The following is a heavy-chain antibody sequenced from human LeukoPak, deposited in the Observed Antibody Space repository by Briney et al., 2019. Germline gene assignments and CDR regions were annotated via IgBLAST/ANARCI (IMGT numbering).Heavy chain of an antibody. CDR1: GFTFSSYE. Sequence: PGGSLRLSCAASGFTFSSYEMNWVRQAPGKGLEWVSYISSSGSTIYYADSVKGRFTISRDNAKNSLYLQMNSLRAEDTAVYYCARRGYDILTGYYNVQYYYFYMDVWGKGTTVTVSS. J-gene: IGHJ6*03. CDR2: ISSSGSTI. D-gene: IGHD3-9*01. CDR3: ARRGYDILTGYYNVQYYYFYMDV. V-gene: IGHV3-48*03.